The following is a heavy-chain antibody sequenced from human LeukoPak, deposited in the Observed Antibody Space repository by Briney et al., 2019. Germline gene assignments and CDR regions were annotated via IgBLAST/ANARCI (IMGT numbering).Heavy chain of an antibody. V-gene: IGHV4-39*07. CDR3: ARGQRRTIFGVVIIHYFDY. J-gene: IGHJ4*02. CDR2: IYYSGST. Sequence: PSETLSLTCTVSGGSISSSSYYWGWIRQPPGKGLEWIGSIYYSGSTNYNPSLKSRVTISVDTSKNQFSLKLSSVTAADTAVYYCARGQRRTIFGVVIIHYFDYWGQGTLVTVSS. D-gene: IGHD3-3*01. CDR1: GGSISSSSYY.